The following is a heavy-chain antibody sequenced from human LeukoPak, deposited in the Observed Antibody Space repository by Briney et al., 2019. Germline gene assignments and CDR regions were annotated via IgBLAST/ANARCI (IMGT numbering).Heavy chain of an antibody. V-gene: IGHV4-39*01. CDR3: VRHDGRGGATMGAFDS. CDR2: VYYGRTT. CDR1: AGSFISSSHH. D-gene: IGHD5-12*01. Sequence: PSETLSLTCTVSAGSFISSSHHWGWIRQSPGKGLEWIGSVYYGRTTYYNPSLDGRVTVSLDTSANQFSLQLNSVTAADTAIYYCVRHDGRGGATMGAFDSWGQGSLVTVSS. J-gene: IGHJ5*01.